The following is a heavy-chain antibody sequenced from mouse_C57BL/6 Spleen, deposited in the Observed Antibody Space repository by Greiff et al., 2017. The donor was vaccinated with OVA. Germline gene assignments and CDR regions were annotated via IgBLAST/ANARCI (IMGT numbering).Heavy chain of an antibody. CDR3: ARGYYYGSSLDY. CDR1: GFTFSDYG. Sequence: EVQRVESGGGLVKPGGSLKLSCAASGFTFSDYGMHWVRQAPEKGLEWVAYISSGNSTIYYADTVKGRFTISRDNAKNTLFLQMTSLRSEDTAMYYCARGYYYGSSLDYWGQGTTLTVSS. J-gene: IGHJ2*01. V-gene: IGHV5-17*01. CDR2: ISSGNSTI. D-gene: IGHD1-1*01.